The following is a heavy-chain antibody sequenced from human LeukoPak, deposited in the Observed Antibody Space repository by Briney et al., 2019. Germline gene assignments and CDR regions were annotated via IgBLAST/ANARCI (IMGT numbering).Heavy chain of an antibody. CDR2: IYYSGST. J-gene: IGHJ3*02. CDR3: ARGDSSSNSCYTEKWSFFDI. D-gene: IGHD2-2*02. V-gene: IGHV4-59*01. Sequence: PSETLSLTCTVSGGSISSYYWSWVRQPPGKGLEWVGYIYYSGSTNYKPSLKSRVTISVDNSKNQFSPELSSVTAEDTAVYYLARGDSSSNSCYTEKWSFFDIWGQGTMVTVSS. CDR1: GGSISSYY.